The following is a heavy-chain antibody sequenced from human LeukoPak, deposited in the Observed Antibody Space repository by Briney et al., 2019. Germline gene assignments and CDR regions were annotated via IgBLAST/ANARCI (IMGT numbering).Heavy chain of an antibody. CDR1: GGSISSSSYY. V-gene: IGHV4-39*01. J-gene: IGHJ4*02. Sequence: TSETLSLTCTVSGGSISSSSYYWGWIRQPPGKGPEWIGSIYYSGSTYYNPSLKSRVTISVDTSKNQFSLKLSSVTAADTAVYYCVAGGFYGYWGQGTLVTVSS. CDR2: IYYSGST. CDR3: VAGGFYGY. D-gene: IGHD3-10*01.